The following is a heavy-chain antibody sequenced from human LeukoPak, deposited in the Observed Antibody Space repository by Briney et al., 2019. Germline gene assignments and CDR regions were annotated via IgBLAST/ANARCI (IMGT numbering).Heavy chain of an antibody. CDR2: ISGSGGST. Sequence: PGGSLRLSCAASGFTFSSYAMSWVRQAPGKGLEWVSAISGSGGSTYYADSVKGRFTISRDNSKNTLYLQMNSLRAEDTAVYYCATRLDSSGYYYVTFDYWGQGTLVTVSS. V-gene: IGHV3-23*01. D-gene: IGHD3-22*01. J-gene: IGHJ4*02. CDR1: GFTFSSYA. CDR3: ATRLDSSGYYYVTFDY.